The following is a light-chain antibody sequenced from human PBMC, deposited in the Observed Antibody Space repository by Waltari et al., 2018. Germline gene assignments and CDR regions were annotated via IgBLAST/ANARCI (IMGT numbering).Light chain of an antibody. Sequence: EIVLPQSPATLSLSPGERATLSCRASQSVSNYLAWYQQKPGQAPRLLIYGASNRVTGIPARFSGSGSGTDFTLTISSLEPGDFAVYYCQQRSNPITFGQGTRLEIK. CDR1: QSVSNY. CDR2: GAS. V-gene: IGKV3-11*01. J-gene: IGKJ5*01. CDR3: QQRSNPIT.